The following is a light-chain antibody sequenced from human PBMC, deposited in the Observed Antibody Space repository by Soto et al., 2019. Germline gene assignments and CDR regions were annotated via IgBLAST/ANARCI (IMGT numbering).Light chain of an antibody. Sequence: EFVLTQSQGTLSLSLGERATLSCRASQSVSSSYLAWYQQKPGQAPRLLMYGASSRANGIPDRFSGSGSGTDFTLPISRLEPEDFAVYYCQHYGSSPPINFVQGTRLEIK. CDR3: QHYGSSPPIN. J-gene: IGKJ5*01. CDR1: QSVSSSY. V-gene: IGKV3-20*01. CDR2: GAS.